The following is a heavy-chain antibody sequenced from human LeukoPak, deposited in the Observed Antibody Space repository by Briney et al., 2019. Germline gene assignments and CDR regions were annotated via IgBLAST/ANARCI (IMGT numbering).Heavy chain of an antibody. CDR1: GFTFSSYG. D-gene: IGHD3-10*01. J-gene: IGHJ5*02. CDR2: IWYDGSNK. V-gene: IGHV3-33*01. CDR3: ARDTGYGSGSSSNP. Sequence: PWGSLRLSCAASGFTFSSYGMHWVRQAPGKGLEWVAVIWYDGSNKYYADSVKGRFTISRDNSKNTLYLQMNSLRAEDTAVYYCARDTGYGSGSSSNPWGQGTLVTVSS.